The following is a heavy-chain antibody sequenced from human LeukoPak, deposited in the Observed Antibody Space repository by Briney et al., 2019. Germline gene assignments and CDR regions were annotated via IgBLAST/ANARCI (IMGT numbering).Heavy chain of an antibody. V-gene: IGHV3-30*04. CDR3: ARARITLVRGPGVINYYFDY. D-gene: IGHD3-10*01. J-gene: IGHJ4*02. Sequence: QAGGSLRLSCAASGFTFNNYAMHWVRQAPGKGLEWVAVISYDGSNKYYADSVKGRFTISRDNSKNTLYLQMNNLRAEDTAVYYCARARITLVRGPGVINYYFDYWGQGTLVTVSS. CDR2: ISYDGSNK. CDR1: GFTFNNYA.